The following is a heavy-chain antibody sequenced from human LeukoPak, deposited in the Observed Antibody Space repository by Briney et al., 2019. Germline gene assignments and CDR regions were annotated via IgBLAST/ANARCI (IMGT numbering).Heavy chain of an antibody. CDR2: ISYDGSNK. Sequence: GGSLRLSCAASGFTFSSYAMHWVRQAPGKGLEWVAVISYDGSNKYYADSVKGRFTISRDNSKNTLYLQTNSLRAEDTAVYYCARDGNVVVTAILWLATDWGQGTLVTVSS. J-gene: IGHJ4*02. D-gene: IGHD2-21*02. CDR3: ARDGNVVVTAILWLATD. V-gene: IGHV3-30-3*01. CDR1: GFTFSSYA.